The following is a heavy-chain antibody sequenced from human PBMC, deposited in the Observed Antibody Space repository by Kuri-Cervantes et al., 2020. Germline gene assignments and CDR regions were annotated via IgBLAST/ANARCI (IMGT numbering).Heavy chain of an antibody. CDR3: ARAPFYYGSRSRYYYYMDV. J-gene: IGHJ6*03. CDR2: FGAGGDT. V-gene: IGHV3-13*01. D-gene: IGHD3-10*01. Sequence: GESLKISCAASGFTFSRFDMHWVRQVTGKGLEWVSGFGAGGDTYYSGSVKGRFTISREDAKNSLYLQMNSLRAGDTAVYYCARAPFYYGSRSRYYYYMDVWGKGTTVTVSS. CDR1: GFTFSRFD.